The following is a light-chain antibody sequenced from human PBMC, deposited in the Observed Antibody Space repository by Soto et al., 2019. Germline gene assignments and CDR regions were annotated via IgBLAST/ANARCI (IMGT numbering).Light chain of an antibody. CDR3: QQYDTLSFT. CDR1: EDISNY. J-gene: IGKJ3*01. CDR2: DAS. V-gene: IGKV1-33*01. Sequence: DIQMTQSPCSLSASVGDRVSITCQASEDISNYLNWYQQKLGKAPKLLIYDASNLEPGVPSRFSGSGSGTELIFTISSLQPEDIATYYSQQYDTLSFTFGPGTKVDIK.